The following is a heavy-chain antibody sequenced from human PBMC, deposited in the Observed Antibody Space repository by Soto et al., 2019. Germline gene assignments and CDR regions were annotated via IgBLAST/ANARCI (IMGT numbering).Heavy chain of an antibody. D-gene: IGHD6-13*01. Sequence: EVQLVQSGAEVKKPGESLKISCKASGYRFTTYWIGWVRQMPGKGLEWMGIFFPGDSDTRYSPYFQGQVTISADKSISTAYLQWNSLKASDTAMYYCAISSVAAAGFDFWGQGTRVTVSS. CDR2: FFPGDSDT. V-gene: IGHV5-51*01. J-gene: IGHJ4*02. CDR1: GYRFTTYW. CDR3: AISSVAAAGFDF.